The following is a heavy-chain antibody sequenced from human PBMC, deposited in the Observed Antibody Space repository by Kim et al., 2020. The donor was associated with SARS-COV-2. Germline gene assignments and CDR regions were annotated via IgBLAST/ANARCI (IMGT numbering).Heavy chain of an antibody. Sequence: SETLSLTCTVSGGSISSGGYYWSWIRQHPGKGLEWIGYIYYSGSTYYNPSLKSRLTISVNTSKNQFSLNLSSVTAADTAVYYCARVEYSGYAFDYWGQGTLVTVSS. D-gene: IGHD5-12*01. V-gene: IGHV4-31*03. CDR1: GGSISSGGYY. CDR2: IYYSGST. J-gene: IGHJ4*02. CDR3: ARVEYSGYAFDY.